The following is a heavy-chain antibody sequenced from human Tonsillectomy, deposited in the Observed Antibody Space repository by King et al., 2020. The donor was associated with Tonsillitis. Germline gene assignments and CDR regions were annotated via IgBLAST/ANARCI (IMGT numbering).Heavy chain of an antibody. J-gene: IGHJ4*02. V-gene: IGHV4-59*01. CDR1: GGSISSYY. CDR3: ARGSNIAAAGTGYYFDY. D-gene: IGHD6-13*01. Sequence: QLQESGPGLVKPSETLSLTCTVSGGSISSYYWSWIRQPPGKGLEWIGYIYDSGSTNYNPSLNGRGTISVDTSKNQLSLKLSSVTAADTAVYYCARGSNIAAAGTGYYFDYWGQGTLVTVSS. CDR2: IYDSGST.